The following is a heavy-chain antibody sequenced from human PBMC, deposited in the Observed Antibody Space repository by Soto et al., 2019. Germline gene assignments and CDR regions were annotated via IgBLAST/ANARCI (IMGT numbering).Heavy chain of an antibody. CDR3: ARGRNYYGSGSYSRDYYYYYYMDV. J-gene: IGHJ6*03. Sequence: VQLVQSGAEVKQPGSSVKVSCKASGGTFSSYTISWVRQAPGQGLEWMGRIIPILGIANYAQKFQGRVTITADKSTSTAYMELSSLRSEDTAVYYCARGRNYYGSGSYSRDYYYYYYMDVWGKGTTVTVSS. CDR2: IIPILGIA. D-gene: IGHD3-10*01. V-gene: IGHV1-69*02. CDR1: GGTFSSYT.